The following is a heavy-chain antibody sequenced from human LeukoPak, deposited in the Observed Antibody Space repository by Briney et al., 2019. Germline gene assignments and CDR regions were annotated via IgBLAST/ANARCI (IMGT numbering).Heavy chain of an antibody. V-gene: IGHV1-69*13. CDR2: IIPIFGTA. J-gene: IGHJ1*01. Sequence: SVKVSCKASGYTFTSYGISWVRQAPGQGLEWVGGIIPIFGTANYAQKFQGRVTITADESTSTAYMELSSLRSEDTAVYYCASYDSSGYYSHAEYFQHWGQGTLVTVSS. D-gene: IGHD3-22*01. CDR3: ASYDSSGYYSHAEYFQH. CDR1: GYTFTSYG.